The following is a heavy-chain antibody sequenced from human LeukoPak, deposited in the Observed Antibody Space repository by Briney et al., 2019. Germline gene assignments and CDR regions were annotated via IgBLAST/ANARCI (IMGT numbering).Heavy chain of an antibody. CDR1: GGSISSGGYY. J-gene: IGHJ5*02. CDR2: IYYSGST. CDR3: ARGIQLLFYWFDP. D-gene: IGHD2-2*01. V-gene: IGHV4-31*03. Sequence: PSRTLSLTCTVSGGSISSGGYYWSWIRQHPGKGLEWIGYIYYSGSTYYIPSLKSRVTISVDTSKNQFSLKLSSVTAADTAVYYCARGIQLLFYWFDPWGQGTLVTVSS.